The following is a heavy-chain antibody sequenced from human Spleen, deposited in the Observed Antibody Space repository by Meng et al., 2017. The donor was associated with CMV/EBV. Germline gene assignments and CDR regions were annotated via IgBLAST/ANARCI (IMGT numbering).Heavy chain of an antibody. Sequence: AASGFIFRSYWMHWVRQAPGKGLVWVSRINSDGSSTSYADSVKGRFTISRDNAKNTLYLQMNSLRAEDTAVYYCARDGGSSSRDFDYWGQGTLVTVSS. CDR1: GFIFRSYW. CDR3: ARDGGSSSRDFDY. CDR2: INSDGSST. J-gene: IGHJ4*02. V-gene: IGHV3-74*01. D-gene: IGHD6-6*01.